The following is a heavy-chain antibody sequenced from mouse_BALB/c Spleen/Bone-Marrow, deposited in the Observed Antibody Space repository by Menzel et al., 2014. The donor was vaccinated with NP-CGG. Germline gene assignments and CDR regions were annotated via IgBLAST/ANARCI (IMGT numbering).Heavy chain of an antibody. CDR3: ARQGYYGKGDY. D-gene: IGHD2-1*01. V-gene: IGHV4-1*02. Sequence: EVKLMESGGGLVQPGGSLKLSCAASGFDFSRYWMSWVRQAPGKGLEWIGETNPDSSTINYTPSLKDKFIISRDNAKNTLYLQMSKVRSEDTALYYCARQGYYGKGDYWGQGTTLTVSS. CDR1: GFDFSRYW. J-gene: IGHJ2*01. CDR2: TNPDSSTI.